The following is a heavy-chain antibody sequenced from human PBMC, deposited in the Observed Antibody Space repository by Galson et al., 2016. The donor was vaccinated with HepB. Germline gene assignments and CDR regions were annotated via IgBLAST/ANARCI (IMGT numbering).Heavy chain of an antibody. CDR3: ARPEDMGSYHSPFDS. Sequence: QSGAEVKKPGESLKISCKTSGYGFTSHWIGWVRQVPGKGLEWMGVIYPGDSDTRYSPSFQGQVTISADKSITTAYLPWSSLKASATAIYYCARPEDMGSYHSPFDSWGQGTLVTVSS. CDR2: IYPGDSDT. CDR1: GYGFTSHW. D-gene: IGHD3-10*01. J-gene: IGHJ4*02. V-gene: IGHV5-51*01.